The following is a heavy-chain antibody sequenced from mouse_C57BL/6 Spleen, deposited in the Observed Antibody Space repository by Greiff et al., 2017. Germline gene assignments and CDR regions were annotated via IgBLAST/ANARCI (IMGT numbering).Heavy chain of an antibody. Sequence: QVQLQQPGAELVKPGASVKLSCKASGYTFTSYWMHWVKQRPGQGLEWIGMIHPNSGSTNYNEKFNSKATLTVDKSSSTAYMQLSSLTSEDSAVYYCARGAGVFYFDYWGQGTTLTVSS. CDR1: GYTFTSYW. J-gene: IGHJ2*01. CDR3: ARGAGVFYFDY. CDR2: IHPNSGST. D-gene: IGHD3-3*01. V-gene: IGHV1-64*01.